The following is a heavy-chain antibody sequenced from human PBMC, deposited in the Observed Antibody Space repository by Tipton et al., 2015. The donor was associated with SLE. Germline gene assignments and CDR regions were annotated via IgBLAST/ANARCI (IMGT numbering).Heavy chain of an antibody. V-gene: IGHV4-39*07. CDR3: ARQNGENRNYFDP. Sequence: TLSLTCTVSGGSMSSSTYYWGWIRQPPGKGLEWIGSIYYSGSTSYNPSLKSRVTISIDTSKNQFSLKLSSVTAADTAVYYCARQNGENRNYFDPWGQGTLVTVSS. CDR2: IYYSGST. J-gene: IGHJ5*02. D-gene: IGHD1-7*01. CDR1: GGSMSSSTYY.